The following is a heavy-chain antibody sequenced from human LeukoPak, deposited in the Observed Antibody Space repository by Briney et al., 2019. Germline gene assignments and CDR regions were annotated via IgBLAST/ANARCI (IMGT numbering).Heavy chain of an antibody. J-gene: IGHJ5*01. CDR3: AKGYYDILTDYFHNWFNS. CDR1: GFTFSSYA. V-gene: IGHV3-23*01. CDR2: ISGRGGST. Sequence: PGGSLRLSCAASGFTFSSYAVSWVRQAPGVGLEWVSTISGRGGSTFYADSVKGRFTISRDNSKNTLYLQMNSLRADDTAVYYCAKGYYDILTDYFHNWFNSWGQGTLVIVSS. D-gene: IGHD3-9*01.